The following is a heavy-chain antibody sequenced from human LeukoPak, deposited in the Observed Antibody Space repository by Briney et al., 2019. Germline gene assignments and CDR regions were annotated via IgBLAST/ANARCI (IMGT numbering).Heavy chain of an antibody. Sequence: SETLSLTCTVSGASISSSNYYWGWIRQPPSKGLEWIGSMYYSGSIFYNPSLKSRVTISVDTSKNQFSLKLSSVTAADTALYYCARTKINRKAWQPDAFDIWGQGTMVTVSS. CDR2: MYYSGSI. V-gene: IGHV4-39*07. CDR1: GASISSSNYY. D-gene: IGHD1-14*01. CDR3: ARTKINRKAWQPDAFDI. J-gene: IGHJ3*02.